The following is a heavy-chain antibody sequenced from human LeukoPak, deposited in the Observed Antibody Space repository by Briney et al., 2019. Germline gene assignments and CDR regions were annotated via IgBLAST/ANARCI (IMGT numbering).Heavy chain of an antibody. CDR2: INPSGGST. Sequence: ASVKVSCKASGYTFTSYYMHWVRQAPGQGLEWMGIINPSGGSTSYAQKFQGRVTMTTDTSTSTAYMELRSLRSDDTAVYYCARDDGSGSYYRYYYYYYMDVWGKGTTVTVSS. J-gene: IGHJ6*03. D-gene: IGHD3-10*01. V-gene: IGHV1-46*01. CDR3: ARDDGSGSYYRYYYYYYMDV. CDR1: GYTFTSYY.